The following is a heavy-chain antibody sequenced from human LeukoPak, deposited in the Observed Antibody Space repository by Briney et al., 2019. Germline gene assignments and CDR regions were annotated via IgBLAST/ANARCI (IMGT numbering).Heavy chain of an antibody. CDR1: GASIRSYY. V-gene: IGHV4-4*07. Sequence: SETLSLTCTVSGASIRSYYWSCLRQPAGKGLEWIGRIVPSGITNYNPSLESRVTMSVDTSKNQFSLNLKSVTAADTAVYYCAKEGASPGPDFDYWGQGILVIVSS. D-gene: IGHD1-26*01. J-gene: IGHJ4*02. CDR2: IVPSGIT. CDR3: AKEGASPGPDFDY.